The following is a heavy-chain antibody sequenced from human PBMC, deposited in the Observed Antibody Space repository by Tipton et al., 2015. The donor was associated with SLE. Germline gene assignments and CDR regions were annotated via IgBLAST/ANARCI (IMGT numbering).Heavy chain of an antibody. J-gene: IGHJ4*02. CDR1: GGSVSSGSYY. CDR3: ARDTSILRCCDY. V-gene: IGHV4-61*01. Sequence: TLSLTCTVSGGSVSSGSYYWSWIRQPPGKGLEWIGYIYTSGGTNYNPSLKSRVTISVDTSKNQFSLKLSSVTAADTAVYYCARDTSILRCCDYWGQGTLVTVSS. CDR2: IYTSGGT. D-gene: IGHD4-17*01.